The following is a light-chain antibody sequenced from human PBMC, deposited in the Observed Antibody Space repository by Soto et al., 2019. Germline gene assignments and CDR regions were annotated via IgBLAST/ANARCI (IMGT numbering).Light chain of an antibody. CDR1: QRVSNY. CDR3: QQRSDWPPLT. V-gene: IGKV3-11*01. Sequence: IVLTQSPATLSLSPGERATLSCRASQRVSNYLAWYQQKPGQAPRLLIYDASNRATGIPARFSGSGSGTDFTLTISSLEPEDVAVYFCQQRSDWPPLTFGGGTKVEIK. J-gene: IGKJ4*01. CDR2: DAS.